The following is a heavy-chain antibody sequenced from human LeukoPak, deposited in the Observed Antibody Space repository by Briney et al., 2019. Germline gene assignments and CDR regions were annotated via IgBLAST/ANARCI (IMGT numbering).Heavy chain of an antibody. D-gene: IGHD1-26*01. CDR1: GGSFSGYY. J-gene: IGHJ4*02. Sequence: PSETLSLTCAVYGGSFSGYYWSWIRQPPGKGLEWIGEINHSGSTNYNPSLKSRVTISVDTSKNQFSLKLSSVTAADTAVYYCARGTERGSYYNYWGQGTLVTVSS. CDR3: ARGTERGSYYNY. V-gene: IGHV4-34*01. CDR2: INHSGST.